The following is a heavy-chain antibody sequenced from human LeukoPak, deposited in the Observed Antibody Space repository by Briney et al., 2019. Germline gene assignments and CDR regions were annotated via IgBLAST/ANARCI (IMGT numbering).Heavy chain of an antibody. J-gene: IGHJ4*02. V-gene: IGHV5-51*01. CDR2: IYPSDSDT. CDR1: GYSFTTYW. Sequence: GESLKISCEGSGYSFTTYWIGWVRQMPSKGLEWMGIIYPSDSDTRYSPSFQGQVTISVDKSTNTAYLQWGSLKASDTAMYFCARHSHYGEDYWGQGTLVTVSS. D-gene: IGHD4/OR15-4a*01. CDR3: ARHSHYGEDY.